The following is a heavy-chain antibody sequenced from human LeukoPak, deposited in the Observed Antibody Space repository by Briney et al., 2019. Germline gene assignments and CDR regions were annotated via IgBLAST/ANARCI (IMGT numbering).Heavy chain of an antibody. Sequence: SVKVSCKASGGTFSSYAISWVRQAPGQGLEWMGRIIPILGIANYAQKFQGRVTITADKSTSTAYMELSSLRSEDTAVYHCARHPSYDGSGASDYWGQGTLVTVSS. CDR3: ARHPSYDGSGASDY. J-gene: IGHJ4*02. V-gene: IGHV1-69*04. CDR1: GGTFSSYA. CDR2: IIPILGIA. D-gene: IGHD3-10*01.